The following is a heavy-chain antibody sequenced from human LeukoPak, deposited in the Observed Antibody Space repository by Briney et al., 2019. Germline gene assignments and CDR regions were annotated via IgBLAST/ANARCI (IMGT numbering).Heavy chain of an antibody. D-gene: IGHD3-10*01. J-gene: IGHJ4*02. Sequence: GGSLTLSCAASGFTFSSYSMNWVRQAPGKGLEWVSSISSSSSYIYYADSVKGRFTISRDNAKNSLYLQMNSVRAEDTAVYYCARDLGGSGTENYWGQGTLVTVSS. CDR1: GFTFSSYS. CDR3: ARDLGGSGTENY. CDR2: ISSSSSYI. V-gene: IGHV3-21*01.